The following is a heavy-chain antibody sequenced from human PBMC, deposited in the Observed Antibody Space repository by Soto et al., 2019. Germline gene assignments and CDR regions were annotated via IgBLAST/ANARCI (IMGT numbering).Heavy chain of an antibody. CDR2: IWYDGSNK. D-gene: IGHD3-3*01. CDR1: GFTFSSYG. V-gene: IGHV3-33*01. CDR3: AILDRFDY. Sequence: QVQLVESGGGVVQPGRSLRLSCAASGFTFSSYGMHWVRQAPGKGLEWVAVIWYDGSNKYYADSVKGRFTISRDNSKNTLYLQMNCRRAEDTAVYYFAILDRFDYWGQGTLVTVSS. J-gene: IGHJ4*02.